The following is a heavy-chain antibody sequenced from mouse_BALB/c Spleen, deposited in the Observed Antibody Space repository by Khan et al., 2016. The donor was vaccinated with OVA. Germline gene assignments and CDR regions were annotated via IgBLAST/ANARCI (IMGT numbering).Heavy chain of an antibody. D-gene: IGHD2-1*01. Sequence: QVQLQQPGAELVKPGASVKISCKASGYTFTSYYMYWVKQRPGQGLEWIGGINPNNGDTHFNEKFKKKATLTVDKSSSTAYMQLSSLTSEDSAVYYCARSGDGNPFAYWGQGTLVTVSA. CDR3: ARSGDGNPFAY. V-gene: IGHV1S81*02. J-gene: IGHJ3*01. CDR1: GYTFTSYY. CDR2: INPNNGDT.